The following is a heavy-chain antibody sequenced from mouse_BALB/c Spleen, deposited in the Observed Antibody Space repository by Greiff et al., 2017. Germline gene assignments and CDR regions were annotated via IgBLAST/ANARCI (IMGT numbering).Heavy chain of an antibody. D-gene: IGHD1-1*01. CDR3: AREDITTVLDY. Sequence: EVKVEESGGGLVKPGGSLKLSCAASGFTFSSYAMSWVRQTPEKRLEWVASISSGGSTYYPDSVKGRFTISRDNARNILYLQMSSLRSEDTAMYYCAREDITTVLDYWGQGTTLTVSS. CDR1: GFTFSSYA. V-gene: IGHV5-6-5*01. CDR2: ISSGGST. J-gene: IGHJ2*01.